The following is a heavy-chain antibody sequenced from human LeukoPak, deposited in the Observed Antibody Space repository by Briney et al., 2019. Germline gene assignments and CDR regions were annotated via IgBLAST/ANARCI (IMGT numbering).Heavy chain of an antibody. J-gene: IGHJ5*02. V-gene: IGHV4-28*03. CDR1: DYSISSSNW. CDR3: ARGPRYCSSVSCYTSWFDP. Sequence: PSDTLSLTCAVSDYSISSSNWWGWIRQPPGQGLEWMGYIYYSGSTYYNPSLKSRVTMSVDTPKNQFSLKLSSVTAVDTAVYYCARGPRYCSSVSCYTSWFDPWGQGTLVTVSS. CDR2: IYYSGST. D-gene: IGHD2-2*02.